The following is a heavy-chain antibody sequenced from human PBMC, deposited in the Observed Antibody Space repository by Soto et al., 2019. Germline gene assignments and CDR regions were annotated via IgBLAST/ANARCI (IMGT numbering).Heavy chain of an antibody. CDR1: GFTFSSYA. J-gene: IGHJ6*02. CDR2: ISYDGSNK. CDR3: ARGGCSSWAFFYFGMDV. D-gene: IGHD6-13*01. Sequence: QVQLVESGGGVVQPGRSLRLSCAASGFTFSSYAMHWVRQAPGKGLEWVAVISYDGSNKYYADSVKGRFTISRDNSKNTLYLQMNRLRAEDTAVYYCARGGCSSWAFFYFGMDVWGQGTTVTVSS. V-gene: IGHV3-30-3*01.